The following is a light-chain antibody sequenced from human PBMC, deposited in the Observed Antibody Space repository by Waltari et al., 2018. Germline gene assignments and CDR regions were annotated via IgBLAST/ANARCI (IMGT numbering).Light chain of an antibody. J-gene: IGLJ1*01. Sequence: QSVLTQPPSASGTPGQTVTISCSGSSSNVGSNTVNWFQQVAGTAPKLVIYSNNQRPSGVPDRFSGSKSGPSASLAISGLQSEDEADYYCAAWDDSLNAYVFGTGTQVPVL. CDR3: AAWDDSLNAYV. V-gene: IGLV1-44*01. CDR1: SSNVGSNT. CDR2: SNN.